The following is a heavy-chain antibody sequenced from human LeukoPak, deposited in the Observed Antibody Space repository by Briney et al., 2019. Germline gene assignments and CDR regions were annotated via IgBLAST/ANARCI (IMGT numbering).Heavy chain of an antibody. CDR1: GFTFSSYA. CDR3: ARGGPAGMDY. J-gene: IGHJ4*02. V-gene: IGHV3-30-3*01. CDR2: ISYEGSNK. Sequence: GGSLRLSCAASGFTFSSYAMHWVRQAPGKGLEWVAVISYEGSNKYYADSVKGRFTISRDNSKNTLYLQMNSLRAEDTAVYYCARGGPAGMDYWGQGTLVTVSS. D-gene: IGHD2-2*01.